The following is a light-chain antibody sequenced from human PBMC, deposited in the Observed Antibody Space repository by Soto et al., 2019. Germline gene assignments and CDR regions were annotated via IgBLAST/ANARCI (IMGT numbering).Light chain of an antibody. CDR1: ESISYI. CDR2: GAS. V-gene: IGKV3-15*01. Sequence: IVLTQSPATLSVSPGERVTLSCRASESISYILAWYQQKPGQAPRLLYYGASTRATGIPARCSGSGSGTEFTLTISSVQSEDFAVYYCQQYKNWRTFGQGTKVDIK. CDR3: QQYKNWRT. J-gene: IGKJ1*01.